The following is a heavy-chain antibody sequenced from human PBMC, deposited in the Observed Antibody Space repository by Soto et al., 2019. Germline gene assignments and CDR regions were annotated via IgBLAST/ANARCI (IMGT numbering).Heavy chain of an antibody. CDR1: GFTFSSYA. J-gene: IGHJ4*02. Sequence: VQLLESGGGLVQPGGSLRLSCADSGFTFSSYAMSWVRQAPGKGLEWVSAISGSGGSTYYADSVKGRFTISRDNSKNTLYLQMNSLRAEDTAVYYCARDRDYFDTSGYYYYFDYWGQGTLVTVSS. CDR2: ISGSGGST. CDR3: ARDRDYFDTSGYYYYFDY. D-gene: IGHD3-22*01. V-gene: IGHV3-23*01.